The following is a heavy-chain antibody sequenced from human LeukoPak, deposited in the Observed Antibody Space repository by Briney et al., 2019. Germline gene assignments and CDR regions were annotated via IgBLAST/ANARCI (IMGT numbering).Heavy chain of an antibody. CDR3: ARGSDYYDSSGLGY. J-gene: IGHJ4*02. Sequence: PSETLSLTCTVSGGSISSSGYYWGWIRQPPGKGLEWIGSIHYSGSTYYNPSLNSRVTISIDTSKNQFSLKLSFVTAADTAVYYCARGSDYYDSSGLGYWGQGTLVTASS. V-gene: IGHV4-39*07. D-gene: IGHD3-22*01. CDR2: IHYSGST. CDR1: GGSISSSGYY.